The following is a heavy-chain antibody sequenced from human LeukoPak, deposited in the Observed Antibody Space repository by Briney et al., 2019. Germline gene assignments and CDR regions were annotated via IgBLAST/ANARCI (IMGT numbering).Heavy chain of an antibody. Sequence: SETLSLTCTVSGGSISSYYWSWVRHPPGKGLEWIGYIYYSGNTNYNPSLKSRVTISVDTSKNQFSLNLSSVTAADTAVYYCARGGTSWFAPWGQGTLVTVSS. CDR2: IYYSGNT. V-gene: IGHV4-59*01. CDR1: GGSISSYY. CDR3: ARGGTSWFAP. J-gene: IGHJ5*02. D-gene: IGHD2-2*01.